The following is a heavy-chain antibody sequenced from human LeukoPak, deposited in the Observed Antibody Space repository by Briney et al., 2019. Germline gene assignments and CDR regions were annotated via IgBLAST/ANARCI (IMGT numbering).Heavy chain of an antibody. CDR2: IFPGDFEL. CDR3: ARHGLEGCRGGMCYRSFHYYGMDV. D-gene: IGHD2-15*01. Sequence: GESLKISCKGSGYSFTDYWIGWVRQMPGKGLEWMGIIFPGDFELKYSPSFQGPVIISVDKSIDTAYLQWSSLQASDTAMYYCARHGLEGCRGGMCYRSFHYYGMDVWGQGTTVTVSS. V-gene: IGHV5-51*01. J-gene: IGHJ6*02. CDR1: GYSFTDYW.